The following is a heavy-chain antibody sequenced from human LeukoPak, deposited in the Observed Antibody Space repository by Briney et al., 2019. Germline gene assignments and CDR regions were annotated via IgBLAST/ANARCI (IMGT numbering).Heavy chain of an antibody. D-gene: IGHD4-23*01. CDR2: FDPEDGET. Sequence: ASVKVSCKVSGYTLTELSMHWVRQAPGKGLEWMGGFDPEDGETIYAQKFQGRVTMTRNTSISTAYMELSSLRSEDTAVYYCARGVSHHYYYYMDVWGKGTTVTISS. V-gene: IGHV1-24*01. CDR3: ARGVSHHYYYYMDV. J-gene: IGHJ6*03. CDR1: GYTLTELS.